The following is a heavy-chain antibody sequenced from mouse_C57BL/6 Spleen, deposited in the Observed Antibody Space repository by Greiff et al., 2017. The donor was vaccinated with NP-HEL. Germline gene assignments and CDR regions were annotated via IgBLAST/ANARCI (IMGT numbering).Heavy chain of an antibody. CDR1: GYAFSSYW. Sequence: QQSGAELVKPGASVKISCKASGYAFSSYWMNWVKQRPGKGLEWIGQIYPGDGDTNYNGKFKGKATLTADKSPSTAYMQSSSLTSEDSAVYFCASRSEGPFAYWGQGTLVTVSA. CDR2: IYPGDGDT. V-gene: IGHV1-80*01. J-gene: IGHJ3*01. CDR3: ASRSEGPFAY.